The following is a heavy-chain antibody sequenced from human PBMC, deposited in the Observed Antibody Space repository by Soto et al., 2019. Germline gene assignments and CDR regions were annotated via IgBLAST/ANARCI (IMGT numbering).Heavy chain of an antibody. CDR3: ASAAVTGTAGLDF. J-gene: IGHJ4*02. D-gene: IGHD6-19*01. Sequence: GASVKVSCKASGYTFSGFYMHWVRQAPGQGLEWMGWINPNSCGTKSAEKLQGRVTMTRDTSISTAYMELSRLTSDDTAVYYCASAAVTGTAGLDFWGQGTQVTVSS. CDR1: GYTFSGFY. V-gene: IGHV1-2*02. CDR2: INPNSCGT.